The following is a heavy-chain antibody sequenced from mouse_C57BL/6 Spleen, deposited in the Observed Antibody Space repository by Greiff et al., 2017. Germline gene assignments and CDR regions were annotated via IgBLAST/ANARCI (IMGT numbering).Heavy chain of an antibody. J-gene: IGHJ2*01. CDR2: IHPNSGST. CDR3: ARGDLLITTVVAFDY. Sequence: QVQLQQPGAELVKPGASVKLSCKASGYTFTSYWMHWVKQRPGQGLEWIGMIHPNSGSTNYNEKFKSKATLTVDKSSSTAYMQLSSLTSEGSAVYYCARGDLLITTVVAFDYWGQGTTLTVSS. V-gene: IGHV1-64*01. CDR1: GYTFTSYW. D-gene: IGHD1-1*01.